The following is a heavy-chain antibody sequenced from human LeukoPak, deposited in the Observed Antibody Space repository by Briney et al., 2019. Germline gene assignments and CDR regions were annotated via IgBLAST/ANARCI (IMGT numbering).Heavy chain of an antibody. CDR3: AKLSLSGRSQSADY. D-gene: IGHD3-10*01. CDR2: IWYDGSNK. Sequence: GRSLRLSRAASGFTFSSYGMHWVRQAPGKGLEWVAVIWYDGSNKYYADSVKGRFTISRDNSKNTLFLQMNSLRAEDTAVYYCAKLSLSGRSQSADYWGQGTLVTVSS. V-gene: IGHV3-33*06. J-gene: IGHJ4*02. CDR1: GFTFSSYG.